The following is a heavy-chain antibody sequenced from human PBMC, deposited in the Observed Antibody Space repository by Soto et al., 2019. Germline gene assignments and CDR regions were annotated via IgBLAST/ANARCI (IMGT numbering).Heavy chain of an antibody. CDR1: GFAVSTYA. CDR3: ASQRPCGGGSCFSLRSFDR. J-gene: IGHJ4*02. Sequence: EVQLLESGGGLVQPGGSLRFSCAASGFAVSTYAMSWVRKTPGKGLEWVSTITGSGGSTYYADAVKGRFTISRDNSRNTLYLQMSSLRAEDTAVYSCASQRPCGGGSCFSLRSFDRWGQGTLVTVSS. V-gene: IGHV3-23*01. D-gene: IGHD2-15*01. CDR2: ITGSGGST.